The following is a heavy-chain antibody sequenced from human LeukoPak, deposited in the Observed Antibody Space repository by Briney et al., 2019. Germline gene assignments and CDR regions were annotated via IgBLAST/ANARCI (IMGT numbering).Heavy chain of an antibody. V-gene: IGHV3-30*18. Sequence: GRSLRLSCAASGFTFSSYGINWVRQAPGKGLEWVAVISYDGSNKYYADSVKGRFTISRDNSKNTLYLQMNSLRAEDAAVYYCAKDVPEHSSVLLQDYGGFDYWGQGTLVTVSS. J-gene: IGHJ4*02. D-gene: IGHD6-19*01. CDR3: AKDVPEHSSVLLQDYGGFDY. CDR2: ISYDGSNK. CDR1: GFTFSSYG.